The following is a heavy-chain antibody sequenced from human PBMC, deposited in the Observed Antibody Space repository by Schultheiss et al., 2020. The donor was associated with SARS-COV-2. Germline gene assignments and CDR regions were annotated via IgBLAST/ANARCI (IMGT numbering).Heavy chain of an antibody. Sequence: GGSLRLSCAASGFTFRNYWMSWVRQAPGKGLEWVANIKQDGSVRHYVASVRGRFIASRDNAKNSLDLQMNSLRVDDTAVYYCAKLSPVTTLQPVDYWGQGTLVTVSS. J-gene: IGHJ4*02. CDR3: AKLSPVTTLQPVDY. V-gene: IGHV3-7*03. D-gene: IGHD4-17*01. CDR2: IKQDGSVR. CDR1: GFTFRNYW.